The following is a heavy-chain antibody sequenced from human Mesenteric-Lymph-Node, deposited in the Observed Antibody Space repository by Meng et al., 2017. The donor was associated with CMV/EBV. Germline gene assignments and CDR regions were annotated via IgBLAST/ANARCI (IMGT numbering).Heavy chain of an antibody. CDR2: ISSTSSYI. CDR3: ARDIRGSDYYYGMDV. CDR1: EFTFSNYR. V-gene: IGHV3-21*01. D-gene: IGHD3-10*01. J-gene: IGHJ6*02. Sequence: GESLKISCAAFEFTFSNYRMNWVRQAPGKGLEWISYISSTSSYIDYADSVKGRFTISRDNARNSLFLQMSSLRAEDTAVYYCARDIRGSDYYYGMDVWGQGTTVTVSS.